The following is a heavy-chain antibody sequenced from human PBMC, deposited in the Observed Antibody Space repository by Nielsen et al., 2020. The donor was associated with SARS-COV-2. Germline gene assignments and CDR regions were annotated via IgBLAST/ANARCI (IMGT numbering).Heavy chain of an antibody. J-gene: IGHJ6*02. V-gene: IGHV4-31*03. Sequence: SETLSLTCTVSGGSISSGGYYWTWIRQHPGKGLEWIGYIYYSGSTYYNPSLKSRVTISVDTSKNQFSLKLSSVTAADTAVYYCARGLLWFGELYYYYYGMDVWGQGTTVTVSS. CDR3: ARGLLWFGELYYYYYGMDV. D-gene: IGHD3-10*01. CDR1: GGSISSGGYY. CDR2: IYYSGST.